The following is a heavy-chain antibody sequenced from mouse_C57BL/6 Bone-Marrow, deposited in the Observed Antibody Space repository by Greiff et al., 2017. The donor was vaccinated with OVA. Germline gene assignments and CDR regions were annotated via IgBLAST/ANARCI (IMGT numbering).Heavy chain of an antibody. Sequence: EVQLQQSGPELVKPGASVKISCKASGYSFTGYYMNWVKQSPEKSLEWIGEINPSTGGTTYNQKFQAKATLTVDKSYSTAYMQLKSLTSEDSAVDHWARGGTSPFADWGQGTLVTVSA. CDR1: GYSFTGYY. D-gene: IGHD3-3*01. J-gene: IGHJ3*01. CDR3: ARGGTSPFAD. V-gene: IGHV1-42*01. CDR2: INPSTGGT.